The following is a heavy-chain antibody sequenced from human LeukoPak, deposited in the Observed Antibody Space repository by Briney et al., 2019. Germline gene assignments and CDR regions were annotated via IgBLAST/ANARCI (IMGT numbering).Heavy chain of an antibody. D-gene: IGHD2-15*01. CDR2: IHFTGST. J-gene: IGHJ4*02. V-gene: IGHV4-59*01. Sequence: SETPSLTCTVSGGSISTYYWSWIRQPPGKGLEWIGFIHFTGSTDYNPSLKSRATVSVDMSKNQLSLILNSLTAADTAVYYCAREWSAFDHWGQGILVTVSS. CDR1: GGSISTYY. CDR3: AREWSAFDH.